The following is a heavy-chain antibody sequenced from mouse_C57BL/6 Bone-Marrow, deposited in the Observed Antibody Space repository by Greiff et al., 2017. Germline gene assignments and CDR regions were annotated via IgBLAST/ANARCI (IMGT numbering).Heavy chain of an antibody. Sequence: VQLVESGSELRSPGSSVKLSCKDFDSEVFPIAYMSWVRQKPGHGFEWIGGILPSIGRTIYGEKFEDKATLDADTLSNTAYLELNSLTSEDSAIYYCAKIYYGNFGYFDVWGTGTTVTVSS. V-gene: IGHV15-2*01. D-gene: IGHD2-1*01. CDR3: AKIYYGNFGYFDV. J-gene: IGHJ1*03. CDR2: ILPSIGRT. CDR1: DSEVFPIAY.